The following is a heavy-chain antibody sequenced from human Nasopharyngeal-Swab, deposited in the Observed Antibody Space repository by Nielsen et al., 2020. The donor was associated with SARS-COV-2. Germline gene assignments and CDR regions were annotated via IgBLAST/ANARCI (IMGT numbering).Heavy chain of an antibody. J-gene: IGHJ4*02. CDR3: ALDLRDSGFDY. CDR2: IYWNDDK. Sequence: SGPTLVKPTQTLTMTCTFSGFSLSTSGVGVGWIRQPPGKALEWLALIYWNDDKRYSPSLKSRLTITKDTSKNQVVLTMTNMNPVDTATYYCALDLRDSGFDYWGQGTLVTVSS. CDR1: GFSLSTSGVG. V-gene: IGHV2-5*01. D-gene: IGHD7-27*01.